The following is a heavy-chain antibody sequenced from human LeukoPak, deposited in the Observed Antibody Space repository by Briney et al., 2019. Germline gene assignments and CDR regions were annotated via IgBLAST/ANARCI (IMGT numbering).Heavy chain of an antibody. J-gene: IGHJ3*02. CDR2: IWYDGSNK. CDR1: GFTVTSNF. V-gene: IGHV3-33*08. CDR3: ARDANWGFDAFDI. Sequence: GGSLRLSCAASGFTVTSNFMSWVRQAPGKGLEWVAVIWYDGSNKYYADSVKGRFTISRDNSKNTLYLQMNSLRAEDTAVYYCARDANWGFDAFDIWGQGTMVTVSS. D-gene: IGHD7-27*01.